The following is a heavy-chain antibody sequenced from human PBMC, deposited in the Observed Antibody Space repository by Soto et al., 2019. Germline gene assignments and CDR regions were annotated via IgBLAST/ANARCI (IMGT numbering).Heavy chain of an antibody. CDR1: GGTFSSYA. CDR2: IIPIFGTA. D-gene: IGHD3-3*01. CDR3: ARGSLGDFWSGYYVDY. Sequence: SVKVSCKASGGTFSSYAISWVRQAPGQGLEWMGGIIPIFGTANYAQKFQGRVTITADESTSTAYMELSSLRSEDTAVYYCARGSLGDFWSGYYVDYWGQGTLVTVSS. J-gene: IGHJ4*02. V-gene: IGHV1-69*13.